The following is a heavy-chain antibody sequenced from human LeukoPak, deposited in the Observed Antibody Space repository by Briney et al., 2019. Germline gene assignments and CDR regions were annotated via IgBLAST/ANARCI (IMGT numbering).Heavy chain of an antibody. J-gene: IGHJ3*02. D-gene: IGHD6-19*01. Sequence: ASVKVSCKASGYTFTGYYMHWVRQAPGLGLEWMGRINPNSGGTNYAQKFQGRVTMTRDTSISTAYMELSRLRSDDTAVYYCARTVAGDNDAFDIWGQGTMVTVSS. CDR1: GYTFTGYY. CDR3: ARTVAGDNDAFDI. CDR2: INPNSGGT. V-gene: IGHV1-2*06.